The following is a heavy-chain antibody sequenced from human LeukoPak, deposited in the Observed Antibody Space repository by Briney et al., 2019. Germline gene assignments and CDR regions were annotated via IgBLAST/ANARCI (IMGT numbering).Heavy chain of an antibody. CDR1: GFTFSSYE. CDR2: ISSSGSTI. J-gene: IGHJ4*02. CDR3: ARENLAADLDY. V-gene: IGHV3-48*03. D-gene: IGHD6-13*01. Sequence: GGSLRLSCAASGFTFSSYEMNWVRQAPGKGLEWVSYISSSGSTIYYADSVKGRFTISRDNAKNTLYLQMNSLRAEDTAVYYCARENLAADLDYWGQGTLVTVSS.